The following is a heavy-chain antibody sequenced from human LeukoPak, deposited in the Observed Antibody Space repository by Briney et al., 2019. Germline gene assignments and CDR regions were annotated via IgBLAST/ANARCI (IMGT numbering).Heavy chain of an antibody. V-gene: IGHV4-30-4*08. CDR3: ARGDDYGFFDY. CDR1: GGSFSGYY. CDR2: IYYSGST. D-gene: IGHD4-17*01. J-gene: IGHJ4*02. Sequence: SETLSLTCAVYGGSFSGYYWSWIRQPPGKGLEWIGYIYYSGSTYYNPSLKSRVTISVDTSKNQFSLKLSSVTAADTAVYYCARGDDYGFFDYWGQGTLVTVSS.